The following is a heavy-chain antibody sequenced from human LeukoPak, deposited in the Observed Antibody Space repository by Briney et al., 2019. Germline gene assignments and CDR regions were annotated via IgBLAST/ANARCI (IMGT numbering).Heavy chain of an antibody. V-gene: IGHV4-4*02. Sequence: SGTLSLTCAVSGGSISSSNWWSWVRQPPGKGLEWIGEIYHSGSTNYNPSLKSRVAISVDKSKNQFSLKLSSATAADTAVYYCARRGCGYCSSTSEYKFDYWGQGTLVTVSS. CDR1: GGSISSSNW. CDR3: ARRGCGYCSSTSEYKFDY. D-gene: IGHD2-2*01. CDR2: IYHSGST. J-gene: IGHJ4*02.